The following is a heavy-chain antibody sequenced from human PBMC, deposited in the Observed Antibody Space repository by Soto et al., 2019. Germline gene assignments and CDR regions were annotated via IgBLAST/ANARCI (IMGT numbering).Heavy chain of an antibody. CDR2: IYYSGST. J-gene: IGHJ4*02. Sequence: SETLSLTCAVSGGYISSYYWSWIRKTPGKGLEWIGYIYYSGSTNYNPSLKSRVTISVDTSKNQFSLKLTSVTAADTAVYYCARSRYTSGWWAPPFDYWGQGTLVTVSS. CDR3: ARSRYTSGWWAPPFDY. D-gene: IGHD6-19*01. V-gene: IGHV4-59*01. CDR1: GGYISSYY.